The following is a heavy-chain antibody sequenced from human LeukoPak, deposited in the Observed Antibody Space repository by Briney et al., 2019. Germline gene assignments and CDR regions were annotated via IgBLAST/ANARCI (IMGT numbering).Heavy chain of an antibody. Sequence: PGGSLRLSYAVSEFTFSSYVMSWVRQAPGKGLEWVSLISGSGGSKYYADSAKGRFTISRDNSKNILFLQMNSLRAADTAVYYCAKGLDYGGNPYYNYYMDVWGKGTTVIVSS. CDR2: ISGSGGSK. V-gene: IGHV3-23*01. CDR3: AKGLDYGGNPYYNYYMDV. CDR1: EFTFSSYV. D-gene: IGHD4-23*01. J-gene: IGHJ6*03.